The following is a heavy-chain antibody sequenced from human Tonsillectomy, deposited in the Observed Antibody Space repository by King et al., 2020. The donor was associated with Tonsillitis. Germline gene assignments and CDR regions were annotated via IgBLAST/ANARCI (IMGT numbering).Heavy chain of an antibody. J-gene: IGHJ2*01. Sequence: TLKESGPVLVKPTETLTLTCTVSGFSLSNARMGVSWIRQPPGKALEWLAHIFSNDEKSYSTSLKSRLTISKDTYKSQVVLTMTNMNPVDTATYYCARIHYGDYVKWYFDLWGRGTLVTVSS. CDR2: IFSNDEK. CDR1: GFSLSNARMG. D-gene: IGHD4-17*01. CDR3: ARIHYGDYVKWYFDL. V-gene: IGHV2-26*01.